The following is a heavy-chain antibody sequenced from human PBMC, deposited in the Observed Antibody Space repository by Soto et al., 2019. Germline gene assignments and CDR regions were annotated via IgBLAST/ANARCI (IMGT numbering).Heavy chain of an antibody. D-gene: IGHD2-21*01. CDR1: GGSITDYY. J-gene: IGHJ5*02. V-gene: IGHV4-59*01. Sequence: SETLSLTCTVSGGSITDYYWSWIRQPPGKGLEWIGYISNTGTTEYNPSLQSRLTMSLDTPNDDSSLQRAPVTAADMAVYLCAREHCGVTTCFPGEGFNPWGKGTLVTVS. CDR2: ISNTGTT. CDR3: AREHCGVTTCFPGEGFNP.